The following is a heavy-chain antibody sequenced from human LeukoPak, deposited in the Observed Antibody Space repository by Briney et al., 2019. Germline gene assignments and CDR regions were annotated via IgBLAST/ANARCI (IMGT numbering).Heavy chain of an antibody. D-gene: IGHD1-1*01. V-gene: IGHV4-39*07. J-gene: IGHJ3*02. Sequence: SETLSLTCTVSGGSISSSSYYWGWIRQPPGKGLEWIGSIYYSGSTYYNPSLKSRVTISVDTSKDQFSLKLSSVTAADTAVYYCARRGDNWNDVPLGSYAFDIWGQGTMVTVSS. CDR3: ARRGDNWNDVPLGSYAFDI. CDR2: IYYSGST. CDR1: GGSISSSSYY.